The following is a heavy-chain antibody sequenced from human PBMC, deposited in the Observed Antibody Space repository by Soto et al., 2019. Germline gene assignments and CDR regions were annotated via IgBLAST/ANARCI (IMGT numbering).Heavy chain of an antibody. V-gene: IGHV3-9*01. CDR3: AKALSGYSYGPFDY. CDR2: ISWNSNSI. D-gene: IGHD5-18*01. Sequence: PWGCLRFSWASAGFTFDDYPMHWVRPARGKGLEWVSGISWNSNSIGYADSVKGRFTISRDYAKNSLYLQMNSLRVEDTALYYCAKALSGYSYGPFDYWGQGTLVTVS. J-gene: IGHJ4*02. CDR1: GFTFDDYP.